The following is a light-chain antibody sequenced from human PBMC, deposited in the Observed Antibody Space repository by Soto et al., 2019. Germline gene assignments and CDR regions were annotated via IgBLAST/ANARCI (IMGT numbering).Light chain of an antibody. Sequence: QSVLTQPASVSGSPGQTTTISCTGTSSDVGGYNYLSWYQQHPGKAPKVMIYEVSNRPSGVSNRVSGSKSGNTASLTISGLQTEDEADYFCSSYTTSGTPVFGGGTKVTVL. J-gene: IGLJ3*02. CDR2: EVS. V-gene: IGLV2-14*01. CDR1: SSDVGGYNY. CDR3: SSYTTSGTPV.